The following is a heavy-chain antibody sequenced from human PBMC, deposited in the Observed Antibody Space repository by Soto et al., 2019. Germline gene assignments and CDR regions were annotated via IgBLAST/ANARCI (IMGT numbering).Heavy chain of an antibody. D-gene: IGHD2-15*01. Sequence: GGSLRLSCAASGFTFSSYGMHWVRQAPGKGLEWVAVIWYDGSNKYYADSVKGRFTISRDNSKNTLYLQMNSLRAEDTAVYYCARDPCSGGSCYPIYYYYYMDVWGKGTTVTVSS. CDR2: IWYDGSNK. J-gene: IGHJ6*03. CDR3: ARDPCSGGSCYPIYYYYYMDV. CDR1: GFTFSSYG. V-gene: IGHV3-33*01.